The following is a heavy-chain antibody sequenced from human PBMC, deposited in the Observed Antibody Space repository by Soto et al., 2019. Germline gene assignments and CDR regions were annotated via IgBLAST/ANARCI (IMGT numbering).Heavy chain of an antibody. CDR2: ISSSSTYI. CDR1: GFTFVGYN. J-gene: IGHJ6*02. D-gene: IGHD3-16*01. CDR3: ARDPSKRGTTMDV. V-gene: IGHV3-21*01. Sequence: WGSLRLSCVASGFTFVGYNMSCVRHAPGKGLEWVASISSSSTYIYYADSVKGRFTISRDNAEKSLFLHMNSLRAEDTAVYYCARDPSKRGTTMDVWGQGTTVTVSS.